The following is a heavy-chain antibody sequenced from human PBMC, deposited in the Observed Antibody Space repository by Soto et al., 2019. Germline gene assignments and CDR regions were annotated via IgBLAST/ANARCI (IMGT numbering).Heavy chain of an antibody. CDR3: TTARVVVVINKIDYYYYGLDL. J-gene: IGHJ6*02. V-gene: IGHV3-15*01. Sequence: PGRSXILSCAASGFTFINALMGGVRQAPGKGLEWVGRIKSKTDVGTTDYAAPVKGRFTISRDDSKKTLYLQMNSLKTEDTAVYQCTTARVVVVINKIDYYYYGLDLWGQGTTVTVSS. CDR1: GFTFINAL. CDR2: IKSKTDVGTT. D-gene: IGHD3-22*01.